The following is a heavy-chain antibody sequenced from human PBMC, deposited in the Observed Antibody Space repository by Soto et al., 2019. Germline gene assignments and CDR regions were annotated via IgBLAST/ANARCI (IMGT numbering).Heavy chain of an antibody. CDR1: GFTFSSYA. CDR2: ISYDGSNK. J-gene: IGHJ4*02. V-gene: IGHV3-30-3*01. Sequence: GGSLRLSCAASGFTFSSYAMHWVRQAPGKGLEWVTVISYDGSNKYYADSVKGRFTISRDNSKNTLYLQMNSLRTEDTALYYCARDSIKGYFDYWGQGTLVTVSS. CDR3: ARDSIKGYFDY.